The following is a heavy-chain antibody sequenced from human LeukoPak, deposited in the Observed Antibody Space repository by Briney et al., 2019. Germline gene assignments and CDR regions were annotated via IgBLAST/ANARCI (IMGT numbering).Heavy chain of an antibody. CDR2: ISSSSSYK. CDR1: GFTFSNYD. Sequence: PGGSLRLSCAASGFTFSNYDMHWVRQAPGKGLEWVSAISSSSSYKYYADSIKGRFTISRDNAENSLYLQMNSLRAVDTAVYFCARGEEKATITALDSWGQGTLVTVSS. J-gene: IGHJ4*02. V-gene: IGHV3-21*01. CDR3: ARGEEKATITALDS. D-gene: IGHD5-24*01.